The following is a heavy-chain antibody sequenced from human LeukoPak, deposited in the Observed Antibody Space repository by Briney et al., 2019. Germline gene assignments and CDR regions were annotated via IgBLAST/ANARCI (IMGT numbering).Heavy chain of an antibody. CDR2: IIPIFGTA. Sequence: ASVKVSCKASGGTFSSYAISWVRQAPGQGLEWMGGIIPIFGTANYAQKFQGRVTITADESTSTAYMELSSLRSEDTAVYYCARGVATIFPSDYWGQGTLVTVSS. J-gene: IGHJ4*02. V-gene: IGHV1-69*13. D-gene: IGHD5-24*01. CDR1: GGTFSSYA. CDR3: ARGVATIFPSDY.